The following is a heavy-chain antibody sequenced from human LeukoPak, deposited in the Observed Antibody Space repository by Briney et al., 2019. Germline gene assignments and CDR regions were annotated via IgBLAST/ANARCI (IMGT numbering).Heavy chain of an antibody. J-gene: IGHJ6*02. CDR3: ARAYGSGSPSADV. Sequence: SQTLSLTCTVSGGSISSGGYYWRWLRQHPGKGLEWLGYIYYSGSNYYNPSLKSRVTISVDTSKNQFSLKLSSVTAADTAVYYCARAYGSGSPSADVWGQETTVTVSS. CDR1: GGSISSGGYY. V-gene: IGHV4-31*03. D-gene: IGHD3-10*01. CDR2: IYYSGSN.